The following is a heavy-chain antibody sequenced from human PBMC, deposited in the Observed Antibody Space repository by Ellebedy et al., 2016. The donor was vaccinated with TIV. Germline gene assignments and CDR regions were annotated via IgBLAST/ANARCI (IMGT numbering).Heavy chain of an antibody. Sequence: SVKVSCKASGGSFTNYVITWVRQAPGQGLEWMGGIIPMFGTTNYAQKIQGRVTINADESTGTSNMVLTILRSEDTAMYYCARLDAITDSVSWGHGTLVTVSS. CDR2: IIPMFGTT. D-gene: IGHD5-24*01. V-gene: IGHV1-69*13. CDR1: GGSFTNYV. J-gene: IGHJ5*01. CDR3: ARLDAITDSVS.